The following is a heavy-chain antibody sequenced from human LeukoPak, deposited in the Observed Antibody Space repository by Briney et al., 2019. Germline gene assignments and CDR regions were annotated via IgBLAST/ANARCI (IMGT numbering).Heavy chain of an antibody. CDR3: ARGGLLPTLDY. CDR2: ISAYNGNT. V-gene: IGHV1-18*01. Sequence: ASVKVSCKASGYTFTSYGISWVRQAPGQGLEWMGWISAYNGNTNYAQKFQGRVTMTRDTSISTAYMELSRLRSDDTAVYYCARGGLLPTLDYWGQGTLVTVSS. J-gene: IGHJ4*02. CDR1: GYTFTSYG. D-gene: IGHD3-22*01.